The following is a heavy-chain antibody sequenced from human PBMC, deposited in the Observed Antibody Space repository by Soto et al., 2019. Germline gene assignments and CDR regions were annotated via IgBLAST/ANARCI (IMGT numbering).Heavy chain of an antibody. CDR2: ISSDGGST. D-gene: IGHD1-26*01. Sequence: GGSLRLSCAASGFTFSSYAMHWVRQAPGKGLEYVSAISSDGGSTYYANTVKDRFTISRDNSKNTLYLQMGSLRAEDMAVYYCARAPVGVYDYWGQGTLVTVSS. J-gene: IGHJ4*02. CDR1: GFTFSSYA. V-gene: IGHV3-64*01. CDR3: ARAPVGVYDY.